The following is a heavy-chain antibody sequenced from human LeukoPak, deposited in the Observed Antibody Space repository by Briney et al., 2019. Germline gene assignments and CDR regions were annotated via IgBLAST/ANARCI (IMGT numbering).Heavy chain of an antibody. CDR2: ITHSGST. CDR3: ARGRRLTIFGVVIPPGYYGMDV. V-gene: IGHV4-34*01. CDR1: GGSFSGYY. Sequence: PSETLSLTCAVYGGSFSGYYWSWIRQPPGKGLEWIGEITHSGSTNYNPSLKSRVTISVHTSKNQFSLKLSSVTAADTAVYYCARGRRLTIFGVVIPPGYYGMDVWGQGTTVTVSS. D-gene: IGHD3-3*01. J-gene: IGHJ6*02.